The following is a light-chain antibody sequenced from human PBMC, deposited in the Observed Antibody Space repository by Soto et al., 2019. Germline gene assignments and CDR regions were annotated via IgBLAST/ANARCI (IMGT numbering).Light chain of an antibody. J-gene: IGKJ5*01. CDR1: QGISSW. CDR3: QQAYSFPIT. CDR2: GAS. V-gene: IGKV1-12*01. Sequence: DIQMTQSPSSVSASVGDTVTITCRASQGISSWLAWYQQKPGKAPDLLIYGASNLQTGVPSRFSGTGSGTDFTLTLNDLQPEDFGTYFCQQAYSFPITFGQGTRLDIK.